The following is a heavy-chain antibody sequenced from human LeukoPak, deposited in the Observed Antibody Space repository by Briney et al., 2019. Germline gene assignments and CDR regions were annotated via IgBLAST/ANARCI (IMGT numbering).Heavy chain of an antibody. J-gene: IGHJ6*02. CDR2: INHSGST. CDR1: GGSFSGYY. Sequence: SETLSLTCAVYGGSFSGYYWSWLRQPPGKGLEWIGEINHSGSTNYNPSLKSRVTISVDTSKNQFSLKLSSVTAADTAVYYCARLGYCTNGVCYGYYYGMDVWGQGTTVTVSS. D-gene: IGHD2-8*01. V-gene: IGHV4-34*01. CDR3: ARLGYCTNGVCYGYYYGMDV.